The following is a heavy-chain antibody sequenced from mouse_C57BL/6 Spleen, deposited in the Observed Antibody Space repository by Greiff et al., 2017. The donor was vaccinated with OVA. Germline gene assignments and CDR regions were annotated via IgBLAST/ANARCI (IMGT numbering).Heavy chain of an antibody. J-gene: IGHJ4*01. V-gene: IGHV1-80*01. CDR3: ARSGTTVVATEGYYAMDY. Sequence: QVQLQQSGAELVTPGASVQISCKASGYAFSSYWLNWVKQRPGKGLEWIGQLYPGDGDTHYNGQFKGQATLTADKSSSTAYMQLSSLTSEDSAVYFCARSGTTVVATEGYYAMDYWGQGTSVTVSS. CDR1: GYAFSSYW. D-gene: IGHD1-1*01. CDR2: LYPGDGDT.